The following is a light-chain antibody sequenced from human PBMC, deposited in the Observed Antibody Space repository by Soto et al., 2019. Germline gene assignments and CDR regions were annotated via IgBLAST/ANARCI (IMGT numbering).Light chain of an antibody. CDR3: QQTYNTPRT. J-gene: IGKJ3*01. CDR1: QSISNY. CDR2: AAS. Sequence: DIQMTQSPSSLSASVGDRVTITCRASQSISNYLNWYQQKPGKAPKLLFYAASSLQNGVPSTFSGSGSGTDCTIPISSLQPEDFATYYCQQTYNTPRTFGPGTKVDIK. V-gene: IGKV1-39*01.